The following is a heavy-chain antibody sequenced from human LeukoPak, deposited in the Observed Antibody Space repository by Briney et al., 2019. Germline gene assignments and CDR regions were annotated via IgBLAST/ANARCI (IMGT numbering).Heavy chain of an antibody. J-gene: IGHJ6*03. CDR2: IVPIHGLT. V-gene: IGHV1-69*04. CDR3: ASSAGGVRPLGGLYYYYYYMDV. CDR1: GGPFSTYA. D-gene: IGHD1-1*01. Sequence: SVKVSCKASGGPFSTYAISWVRQAPGQGLEWMGRIVPIHGLTHYAQKFQGRVTITADESTRTAYMELSSLRSDDTAVYYCASSAGGVRPLGGLYYYYYYMDVWGKGTTVTVSS.